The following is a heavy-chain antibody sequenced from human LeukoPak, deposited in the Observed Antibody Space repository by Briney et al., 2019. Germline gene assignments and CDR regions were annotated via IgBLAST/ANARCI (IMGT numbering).Heavy chain of an antibody. CDR2: ISGSGGST. CDR3: AKDPYYGDYAWFDP. CDR1: GFTFSSYA. V-gene: IGHV3-23*01. J-gene: IGHJ5*02. D-gene: IGHD4-17*01. Sequence: GGSLRLSCAASGFTFSSYAMSWVRQAPGKGLEWVSAISGSGGSTYYADSVKGRFTISRDNSKNTLYLQMNGLRAEDTAVYYCAKDPYYGDYAWFDPWGQGTLVTVSS.